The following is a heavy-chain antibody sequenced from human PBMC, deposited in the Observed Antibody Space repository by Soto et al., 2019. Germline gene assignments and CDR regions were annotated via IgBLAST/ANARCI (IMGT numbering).Heavy chain of an antibody. CDR1: GYSISSGYY. CDR3: ARDSGSPGSYYYDSNYYYGMDV. J-gene: IGHJ6*02. Sequence: PSETLSLTCAVSGYSISSGYYWGWIRQPPGKGLEWIGSIYHSGSTYYNPSLKSRVTISVDTSKNQFSLKLSSVTAADTAVYYCARDSGSPGSYYYDSNYYYGMDVWGQGTTVTVSS. CDR2: IYHSGST. V-gene: IGHV4-38-2*02. D-gene: IGHD3-22*01.